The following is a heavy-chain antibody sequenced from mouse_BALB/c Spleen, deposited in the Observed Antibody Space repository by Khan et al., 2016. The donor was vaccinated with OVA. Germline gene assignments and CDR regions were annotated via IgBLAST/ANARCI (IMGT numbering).Heavy chain of an antibody. CDR3: ARTARIKY. CDR1: GYSITSGYG. Sequence: VQLQESGPGLVKPSQSLSLTCTVTGYSITSGYGWNWIRQFPGNKLEWMGYISYSGSTNYNPSLKSRISITRDTSKNQFFLQLNSVTTEDAATYYCARTARIKYWGQGTTLTVSS. J-gene: IGHJ2*01. D-gene: IGHD1-2*01. CDR2: ISYSGST. V-gene: IGHV3-2*02.